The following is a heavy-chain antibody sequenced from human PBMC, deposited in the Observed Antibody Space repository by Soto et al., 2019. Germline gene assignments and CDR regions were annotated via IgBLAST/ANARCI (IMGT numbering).Heavy chain of an antibody. CDR2: ISGSGGST. Sequence: EVQLLESGGGLVQPGGSLRLSCAASGFTFSSYAMSWVRQAPGKGLEWVSAISGSGGSTYYADSVKGRFTISRDNSTSTLYLQMSSLRAEDTAVYDCAPQYSSGWGNFDYWGQGTLVTVSS. CDR3: APQYSSGWGNFDY. D-gene: IGHD6-19*01. CDR1: GFTFSSYA. V-gene: IGHV3-23*01. J-gene: IGHJ4*02.